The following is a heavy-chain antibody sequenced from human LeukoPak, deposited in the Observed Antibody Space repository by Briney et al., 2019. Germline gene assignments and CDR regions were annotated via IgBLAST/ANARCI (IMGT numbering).Heavy chain of an antibody. CDR1: GGVFTTYA. V-gene: IGHV1-69*13. CDR2: IIPIFGTA. D-gene: IGHD2-2*01. Sequence: SVKVSCKASGGVFTTYAISWVRQAPGQGLEWMGGIIPIFGTANYAQKFQGRVTITADESTSTAYMELSSLRSEDTVVYYCARDPTSLGYCSSTSCYERWFDPWGQGTLVTVSS. CDR3: ARDPTSLGYCSSTSCYERWFDP. J-gene: IGHJ5*02.